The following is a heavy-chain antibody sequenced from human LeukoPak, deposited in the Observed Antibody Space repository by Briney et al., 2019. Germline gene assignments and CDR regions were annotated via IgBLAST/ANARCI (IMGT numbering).Heavy chain of an antibody. CDR1: GFTFSSYA. D-gene: IGHD3-3*01. Sequence: GGSLRLSCAASGFTFSSYAMSWVRQAPGKGLRWVANIKQDGSEKYYVASVTGRFTISSDNANHSLYLQMNILRAEETAVYYCARDLSGYDFWSGYFVGCYYYMDVWGKGTTVTVSS. CDR3: ARDLSGYDFWSGYFVGCYYYMDV. V-gene: IGHV3-7*01. CDR2: IKQDGSEK. J-gene: IGHJ6*03.